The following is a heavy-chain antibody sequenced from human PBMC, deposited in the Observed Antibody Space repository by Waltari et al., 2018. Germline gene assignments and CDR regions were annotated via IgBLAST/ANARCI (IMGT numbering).Heavy chain of an antibody. CDR2: IKQDGSEK. Sequence: EVQLVESGGGLVQPGGSLRLSCAASGFTFSSYWMSWVRQAPGKGLEWVANIKQDGSEKYYVDSGKGRFTISRDNDKNSLYLQMNSLRAEDTAVYYCARDDTVCSGGSCYSLGVSGFDYWGQGTLVTVSS. D-gene: IGHD2-15*01. CDR3: ARDDTVCSGGSCYSLGVSGFDY. V-gene: IGHV3-7*01. J-gene: IGHJ4*02. CDR1: GFTFSSYW.